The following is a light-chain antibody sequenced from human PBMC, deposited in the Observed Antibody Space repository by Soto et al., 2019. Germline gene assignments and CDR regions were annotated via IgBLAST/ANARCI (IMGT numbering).Light chain of an antibody. J-gene: IGKJ3*01. V-gene: IGKV3-20*01. CDR2: GAS. CDR3: HEYGTSPFT. Sequence: EIVLTQSPGTLSLSPGERGTLSCRASQSVSSSSLAWYQQNPGQAPRLLIYGASSRAPGIPDRFIGSGSGTDLTLTIRRVEPEDFAVYYCHEYGTSPFTFGPGTKVDIK. CDR1: QSVSSSS.